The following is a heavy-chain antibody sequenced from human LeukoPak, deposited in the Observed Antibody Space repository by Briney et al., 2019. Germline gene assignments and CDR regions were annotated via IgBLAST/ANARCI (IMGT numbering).Heavy chain of an antibody. CDR1: GFAFCNAW. CDR2: ITIKTDGGTT. CDR3: TTDAAGDYDSSGPYYFDY. J-gene: IGHJ4*02. Sequence: PGGSLCLSCAPSGFAFCNAWMSWVRQAPGKRVWWVVGITIKTDGGTTDYAAPVKGRFTISRDDSKNTLYLQMNSLKTEDTAVYYCTTDAAGDYDSSGPYYFDYWGQGTLVTVSS. V-gene: IGHV3-15*01. D-gene: IGHD3-22*01.